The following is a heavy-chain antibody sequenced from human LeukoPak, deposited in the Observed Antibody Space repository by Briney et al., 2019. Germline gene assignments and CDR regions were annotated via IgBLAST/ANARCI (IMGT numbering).Heavy chain of an antibody. Sequence: SETLSLTCTVSGGSISSSSYYWGWIRQPPGKGLEWIGSIYYSGSTYYNPSLKSRVTISVDTSKNQFSLKLSSVTAADTAVYYCARGLSKWLVIRAAPSFDYWGQGTLVTVSS. CDR2: IYYSGST. CDR3: ARGLSKWLVIRAAPSFDY. CDR1: GGSISSSSYY. J-gene: IGHJ4*02. D-gene: IGHD6-19*01. V-gene: IGHV4-39*07.